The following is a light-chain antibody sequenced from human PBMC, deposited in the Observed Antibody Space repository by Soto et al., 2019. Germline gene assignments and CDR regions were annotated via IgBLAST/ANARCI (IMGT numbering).Light chain of an antibody. Sequence: QSVLTQPASVSGSPGQSITISCTGTNSDVGTYIYVSWYQQHPGRAPKLMIYEVSNRPSGVSNRFSGSKSANTASLTISGLQAEDEADYYCSSYTSRSTVIFGGGTKLTVL. J-gene: IGLJ2*01. CDR1: NSDVGTYIY. CDR3: SSYTSRSTVI. CDR2: EVS. V-gene: IGLV2-14*01.